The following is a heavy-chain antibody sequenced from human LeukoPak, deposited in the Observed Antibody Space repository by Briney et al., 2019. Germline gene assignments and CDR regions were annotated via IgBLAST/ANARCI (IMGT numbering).Heavy chain of an antibody. CDR1: GFSFSTYG. CDR3: ARDVGIRYFDY. J-gene: IGHJ4*02. CDR2: IWYDGSNK. V-gene: IGHV3-33*01. Sequence: GGSLRLSCAASGFSFSTYGMHWVRQAPGKGLEWVAVIWYDGSNKYYADSVKDRFTISRDDSKNTLYLQMNSLRAEDTAVYYCARDVGIRYFDYWGQGTLITVSS. D-gene: IGHD7-27*01.